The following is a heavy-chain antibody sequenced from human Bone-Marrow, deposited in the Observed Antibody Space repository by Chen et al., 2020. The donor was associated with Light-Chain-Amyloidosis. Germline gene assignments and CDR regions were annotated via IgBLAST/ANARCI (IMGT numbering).Heavy chain of an antibody. CDR3: ARDGIEGQWLPPDI. CDR1: GGSISSSSYY. Sequence: QLHLQESGPGLVRPSETLSLTCTVSGGSISSSSYYWGWIRQPPGKGLEWIGSIYYSGSTYYNPSLKSRVTISVDTSKNQFSLKLSSVTAADTAVYYCARDGIEGQWLPPDIWGQGTMVTVSS. V-gene: IGHV4-39*07. J-gene: IGHJ3*02. CDR2: IYYSGST. D-gene: IGHD6-19*01.